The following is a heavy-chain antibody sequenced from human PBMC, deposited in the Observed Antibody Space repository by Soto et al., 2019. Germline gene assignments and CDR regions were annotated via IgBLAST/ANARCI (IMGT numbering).Heavy chain of an antibody. V-gene: IGHV1-46*01. D-gene: IGHD6-19*01. CDR2: INPSGGST. Sequence: GASVKVSCKASGYTFTSYYMHWVRQAPGQGLEWMGIINPSGGSTSYAQKFQGRVTMTRDTSTSTVYMELSSLRSEDAAVYYCARALPCSGCHEYYFDYWGQGTLVTVSS. CDR1: GYTFTSYY. CDR3: ARALPCSGCHEYYFDY. J-gene: IGHJ4*02.